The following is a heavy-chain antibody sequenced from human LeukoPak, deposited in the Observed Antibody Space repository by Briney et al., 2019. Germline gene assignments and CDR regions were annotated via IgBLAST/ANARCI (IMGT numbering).Heavy chain of an antibody. CDR1: GGSIGSSSYY. D-gene: IGHD5-18*01. CDR2: IYYSGST. J-gene: IGHJ3*02. CDR3: ARDGYII. Sequence: SETLSLTCTVSGGSIGSSSYYWGWIRQPPGKGLEWIGSIYYSGSTYYNPSLKSRVTISVDTSKNQFSLKLSSVTAADTAVYYCARDGYIIWGQGTMVTVSP. V-gene: IGHV4-39*07.